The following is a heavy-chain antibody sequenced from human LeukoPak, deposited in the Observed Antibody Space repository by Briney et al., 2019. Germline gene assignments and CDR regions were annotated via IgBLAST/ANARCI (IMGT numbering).Heavy chain of an antibody. J-gene: IGHJ5*02. CDR1: GFTFSSYE. V-gene: IGHV3-48*03. CDR2: ISSSGSTI. D-gene: IGHD3-9*01. CDR3: ARDFRDIGLTA. Sequence: GGSLRLSCAASGFTFSSYEMNWVRQAPGKGLEWVSYISSSGSTIYYADSVKGRFTISRDNAKNSLYLQMNSLRAEDTAVYYCARDFRDIGLTAWGQGTLVTVSS.